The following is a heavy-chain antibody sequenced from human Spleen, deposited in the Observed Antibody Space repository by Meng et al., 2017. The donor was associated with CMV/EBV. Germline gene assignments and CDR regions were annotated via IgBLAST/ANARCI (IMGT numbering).Heavy chain of an antibody. J-gene: IGHJ6*02. Sequence: GGSLRLSCAVSGFPLRRHAMSWVRQAPGKGLEWVSIICGSGSSTYFADSVKGRFTISRDNAKNSLYVQMNSLRAEDTAVYYCAREVASGMDVWGQGTTVTSP. CDR2: ICGSGSST. CDR1: GFPLRRHA. V-gene: IGHV3-23*01. CDR3: AREVASGMDV.